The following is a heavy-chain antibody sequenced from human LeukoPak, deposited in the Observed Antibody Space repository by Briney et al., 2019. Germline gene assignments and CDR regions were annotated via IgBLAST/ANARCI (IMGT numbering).Heavy chain of an antibody. CDR3: AGSYYDFWSGYPLWFDP. Sequence: PSETLSLTXTVSGGSISSSSYYWGWIRQPPGKGLEWIGSIYYIGSTYYNPSLKSRVTISVDTSKNQFSLKLSSVTAADTAVYYCAGSYYDFWSGYPLWFDPWGQGTLVTVSS. CDR1: GGSISSSSYY. V-gene: IGHV4-39*01. CDR2: IYYIGST. D-gene: IGHD3-3*01. J-gene: IGHJ5*02.